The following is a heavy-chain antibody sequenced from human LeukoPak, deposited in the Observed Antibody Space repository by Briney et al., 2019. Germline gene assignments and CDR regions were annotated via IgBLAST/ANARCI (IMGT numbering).Heavy chain of an antibody. J-gene: IGHJ6*02. D-gene: IGHD3-3*01. CDR2: ISWSSGSI. Sequence: GGSLRLSCAASGFTFDDYAMHWVRQAPGKGLEWVSGISWSSGSIGYADSVKGRFTISRDNAKNSLYLQMNSLRAEDTALYYCAKGLNDFWSGYYPSDYYYGMDVWGQGTTVTVSS. V-gene: IGHV3-9*01. CDR3: AKGLNDFWSGYYPSDYYYGMDV. CDR1: GFTFDDYA.